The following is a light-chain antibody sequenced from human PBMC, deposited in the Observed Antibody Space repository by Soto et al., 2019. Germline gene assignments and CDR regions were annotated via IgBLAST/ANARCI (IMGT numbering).Light chain of an antibody. Sequence: EIVMTQSPSTLSVSTGERATLSCRASQSVSSNLAWYQQKPGQAPRLLIYGASSRATGIPDRFSGSGSGTDFTLTISRLEPEDFAVYYCQQYDSSPITFGQGTRLEVK. CDR3: QQYDSSPIT. V-gene: IGKV3-20*01. CDR1: QSVSSN. CDR2: GAS. J-gene: IGKJ5*01.